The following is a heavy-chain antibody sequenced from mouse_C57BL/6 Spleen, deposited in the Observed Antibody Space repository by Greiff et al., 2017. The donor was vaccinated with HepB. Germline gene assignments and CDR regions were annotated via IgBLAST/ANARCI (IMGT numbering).Heavy chain of an antibody. V-gene: IGHV1-62-2*01. CDR1: GYTFTEYT. D-gene: IGHD2-4*01. J-gene: IGHJ4*01. Sequence: QVQLQQSGAELVKPGASVKLSCKASGYTFTEYTIHWVKQRSGQGLEWIGWFYPGSGSIKYNEKFKDKATLTADKSSSTVYMELSRLTSEDSAVYFCARHEPPLYYEDYYAMDYWGQGTSVTVSS. CDR2: FYPGSGSI. CDR3: ARHEPPLYYEDYYAMDY.